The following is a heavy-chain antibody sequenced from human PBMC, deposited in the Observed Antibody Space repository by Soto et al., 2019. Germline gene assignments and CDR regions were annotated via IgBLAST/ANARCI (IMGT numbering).Heavy chain of an antibody. J-gene: IGHJ4*02. CDR3: DSSGYYYSPYYFEY. CDR1: GYSFTTYW. CDR2: IYPGDSDT. D-gene: IGHD3-22*01. V-gene: IGHV5-51*01. Sequence: GESLKISCKGSGYSFTTYWIGWVRQMPGKGLEWMGIIYPGDSDTRYSPSFQGQVTISADKSTSTAYLQWNSLKASDTAMYYYDSSGYYYSPYYFEYWGQGTLVTVSS.